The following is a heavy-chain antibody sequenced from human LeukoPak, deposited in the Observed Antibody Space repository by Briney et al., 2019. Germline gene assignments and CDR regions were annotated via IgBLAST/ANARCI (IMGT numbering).Heavy chain of an antibody. CDR1: GFTFSSYA. Sequence: GRSLRLSCAASGFTFSSYAMHWVRQAPGKGLEWVTVISYDGSNEYYADSVKGRITVSRDNSKDTLYLQMNSLRAEDTAVYYCASGGDTDSRYFKYWGQGTLVTVSS. V-gene: IGHV3-30-3*01. D-gene: IGHD3-22*01. CDR3: ASGGDTDSRYFKY. CDR2: ISYDGSNE. J-gene: IGHJ1*01.